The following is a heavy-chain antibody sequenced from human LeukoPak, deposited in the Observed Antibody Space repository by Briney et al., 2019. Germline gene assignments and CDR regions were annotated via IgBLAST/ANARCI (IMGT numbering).Heavy chain of an antibody. V-gene: IGHV4-4*08. CDR2: IYTSGST. J-gene: IGHJ3*02. Sequence: SETLSLTCTVSGGSISSYYWSWIRQPPGKGLEWIGYIYTSGSTNYNPSLKSRVTMSVDTSKNQFSLKLSSVTAADTAVYYCARDGNRVGATRDAFDIWGQGTMVTVSS. CDR3: ARDGNRVGATRDAFDI. CDR1: GGSISSYY. D-gene: IGHD1-26*01.